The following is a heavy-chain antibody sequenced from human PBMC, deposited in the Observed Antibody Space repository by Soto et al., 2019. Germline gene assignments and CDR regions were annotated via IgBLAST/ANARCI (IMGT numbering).Heavy chain of an antibody. D-gene: IGHD6-19*01. CDR2: ISAYNGNT. Sequence: GASVKVSCKASGYTFASYGISWVRQAPGQGLEWMGWISAYNGNTIYAQKFQGRVTMTEDTSTDTAYMELSSLRSEDTAVYYCAQKSSGYSSGRAFDIWGQGTMVTVSS. J-gene: IGHJ3*02. CDR1: GYTFASYG. CDR3: AQKSSGYSSGRAFDI. V-gene: IGHV1-18*01.